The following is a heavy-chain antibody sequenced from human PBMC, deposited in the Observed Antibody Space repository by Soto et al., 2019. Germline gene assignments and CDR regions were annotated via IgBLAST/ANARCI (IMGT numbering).Heavy chain of an antibody. Sequence: SETLSLTCTVSGGSISSGGYYWNWIRQHPGKGLEWIGYIYYSGSTYYNPSLKSRVTISVDKSKNQFSLKLSSVTAADTAVYYCARRGLLGYCSGGSCFLTPFDYWGQGTLFTVSS. CDR1: GGSISSGGYY. CDR3: ARRGLLGYCSGGSCFLTPFDY. J-gene: IGHJ4*02. D-gene: IGHD2-15*01. CDR2: IYYSGST. V-gene: IGHV4-31*03.